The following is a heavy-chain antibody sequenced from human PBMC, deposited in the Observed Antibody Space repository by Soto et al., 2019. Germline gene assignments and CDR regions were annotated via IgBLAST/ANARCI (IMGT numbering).Heavy chain of an antibody. Sequence: PGGSLRLSCAASGFTFSSYAMSWVRQAPGKGLEWVSAISGSGGSTYYADSVKGRFTISRDNSKNTLYLQMNSLRAEDTAVYYCAKDLVLYRQPQTVFDYWGQGTLVTVSS. CDR2: ISGSGGST. V-gene: IGHV3-23*01. D-gene: IGHD3-16*01. J-gene: IGHJ4*02. CDR3: AKDLVLYRQPQTVFDY. CDR1: GFTFSSYA.